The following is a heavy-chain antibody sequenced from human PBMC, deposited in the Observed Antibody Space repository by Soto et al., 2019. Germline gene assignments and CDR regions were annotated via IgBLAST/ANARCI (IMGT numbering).Heavy chain of an antibody. CDR1: GGTFSSYA. J-gene: IGHJ6*02. CDR2: IIPIFGTA. D-gene: IGHD2-15*01. Sequence: SVKVSCKASGGTFSSYAISWVRQAPGQGLEWMGGIIPIFGTANYAQKFQGRVTSTADESTSTAYMKLSSLRSEDTALYYCAAEDRPRYCSGGSCYPPTGYYYGMDVWGQGTTVTVSS. CDR3: AAEDRPRYCSGGSCYPPTGYYYGMDV. V-gene: IGHV1-69*13.